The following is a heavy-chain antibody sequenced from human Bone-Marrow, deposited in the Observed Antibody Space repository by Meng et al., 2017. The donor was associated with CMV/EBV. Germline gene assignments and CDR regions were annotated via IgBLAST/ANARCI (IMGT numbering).Heavy chain of an antibody. CDR2: INYSGST. J-gene: IGHJ4*02. CDR1: GGSFSDYY. Sequence: SETLSLTCAVYGGSFSDYYWSWIRQPPGKGLEWIGEINYSGSTDYNPYLKSRVTISVDTSKNQFSLKMNSVTAADTAVFYCARGSYYYDSSGYYNYWGQGTLVTVSS. CDR3: ARGSYYYDSSGYYNY. V-gene: IGHV4-34*01. D-gene: IGHD3-22*01.